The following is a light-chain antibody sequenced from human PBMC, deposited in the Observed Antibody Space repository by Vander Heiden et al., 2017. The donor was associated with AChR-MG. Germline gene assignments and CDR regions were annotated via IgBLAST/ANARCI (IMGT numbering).Light chain of an antibody. J-gene: IGKJ3*01. Sequence: ETVMTQSPATLSVSPGERATLSCRASQSVSSNLYWYQRKPGQAPRLLIYGISIRAKGIPARFSGSGSGTEFTLTSSSLQSEDFAVYYWQQDNTLHTFGHGTKVDFK. V-gene: IGKV3-15*01. CDR3: QQDNTLHT. CDR1: QSVSSN. CDR2: GIS.